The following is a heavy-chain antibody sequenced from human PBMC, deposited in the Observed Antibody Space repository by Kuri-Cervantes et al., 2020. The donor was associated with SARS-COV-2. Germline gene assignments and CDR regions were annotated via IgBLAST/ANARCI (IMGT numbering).Heavy chain of an antibody. CDR2: INAGNGNT. CDR1: GYTFTSYA. D-gene: IGHD6-13*01. Sequence: ASVKVSCKASGYTFTSYAMHWVRQAPGQRLEWMGWINAGNGNTKYSQKFQGRVTITRDKSTSTAYMELSSLRSEDTAVYYCARPPFSSSWTNGGLFDYWGQGTLVTSSS. J-gene: IGHJ4*02. V-gene: IGHV1-3*01. CDR3: ARPPFSSSWTNGGLFDY.